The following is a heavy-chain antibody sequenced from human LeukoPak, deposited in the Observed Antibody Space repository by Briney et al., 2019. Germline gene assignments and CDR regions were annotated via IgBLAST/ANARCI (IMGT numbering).Heavy chain of an antibody. CDR3: ATTSDCSGGSCYFFDY. CDR2: FDPEDGET. D-gene: IGHD2-15*01. V-gene: IGHV1-24*01. Sequence: GGSLRLSCAASGFIFSTYAMHWVRQAPGKGLEWMGGFDPEDGETIYAQKFQGRVTMTEDTSTDTAYMELSSLRSEDTAVYYCATTSDCSGGSCYFFDYWGQGTLVTVSS. CDR1: GFIFSTYA. J-gene: IGHJ4*02.